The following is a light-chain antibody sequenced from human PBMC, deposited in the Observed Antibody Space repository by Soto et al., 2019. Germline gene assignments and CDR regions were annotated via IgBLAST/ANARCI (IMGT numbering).Light chain of an antibody. CDR1: QNINNF. CDR3: QHRGR. Sequence: VLTQSPATLSLSPGDRATLSCRAGQNINNFIAWYQHKPGQALRLLIYDASNRATGIPGRFSGSGSVTDFTLTITRLESEDFSVYYCQHRGRFGQGTKVDIK. V-gene: IGKV3-11*01. J-gene: IGKJ1*01. CDR2: DAS.